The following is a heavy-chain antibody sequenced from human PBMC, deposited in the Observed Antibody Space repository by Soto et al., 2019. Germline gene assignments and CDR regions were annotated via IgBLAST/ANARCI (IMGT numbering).Heavy chain of an antibody. V-gene: IGHV3-48*03. CDR2: SGSTGSNT. CDR1: GFTLSSYE. CDR3: ARDLHSGVGSYLDY. D-gene: IGHD1-26*01. J-gene: IGHJ4*02. Sequence: EVQLVESGGGFVQPGGSLRLSCAASGFTLSSYEMNWVRQAPGKGLEWISFSGSTGSNTLYADSVKGRFTISRDNAKNALYLQMNSLRAEDTAVYYCARDLHSGVGSYLDYWGQGTVVTVSS.